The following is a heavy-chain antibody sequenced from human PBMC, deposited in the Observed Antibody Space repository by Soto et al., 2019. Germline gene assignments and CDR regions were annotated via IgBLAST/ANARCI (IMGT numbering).Heavy chain of an antibody. Sequence: QVQLVQSGAEVQKPGSSVQVSCKASGGTFSSYAISWVRQAPGQGLEWMGGIIPIFGTANYAQKFQGSVTITADEATGTADMELSSLRSEDTAVYNCARCSGGSCGFDPWGQGTLVTVSA. CDR2: IIPIFGTA. CDR3: ARCSGGSCGFDP. J-gene: IGHJ5*02. CDR1: GGTFSSYA. D-gene: IGHD2-15*01. V-gene: IGHV1-69*01.